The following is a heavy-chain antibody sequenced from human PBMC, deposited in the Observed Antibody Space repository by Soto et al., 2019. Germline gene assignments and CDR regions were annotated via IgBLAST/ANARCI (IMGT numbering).Heavy chain of an antibody. CDR1: GGSFSGYY. V-gene: IGHV4-34*01. CDR3: ATPGGSGSSTSCPNCFDP. J-gene: IGHJ5*02. CDR2: INHSGST. Sequence: SETLSLTCAVYGGSFSGYYWSWIRQPPGKGLEWIGEINHSGSTNYNPSLKSRVTISVDTSKNQFSLKLSSVTAADTAVYYCATPGGSGSSTSCPNCFDPWGKGTLVTVSS. D-gene: IGHD2-2*01.